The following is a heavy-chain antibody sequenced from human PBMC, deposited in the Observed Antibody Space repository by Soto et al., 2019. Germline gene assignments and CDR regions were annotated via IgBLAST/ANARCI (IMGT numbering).Heavy chain of an antibody. CDR1: GFIFSNYE. J-gene: IGHJ3*01. CDR3: VKEYCTGGACFDAFDL. V-gene: IGHV3-48*03. Sequence: GGSLRLSCAASGFIFSNYEVDWVRQVPGKGLEWISYISDSGTTIYYAASVKGRFTISRDDARNSLYLQMNNLRDEDTAVYFCVKEYCTGGACFDAFDLWGQGTLVTVSS. D-gene: IGHD2-8*02. CDR2: ISDSGTTI.